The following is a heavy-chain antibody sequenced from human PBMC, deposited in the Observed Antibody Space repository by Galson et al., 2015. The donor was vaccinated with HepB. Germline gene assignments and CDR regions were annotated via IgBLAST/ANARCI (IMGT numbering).Heavy chain of an antibody. CDR2: IITYVGRP. CDR1: GGAFGGYT. V-gene: IGHV1-69*08. CDR3: ARDPAVLPAAIVYGMDI. D-gene: IGHD2-2*01. Sequence: SVKVSCKASGGAFGGYTINWVRQAPGQGLEWMGRIITYVGRPNYAPRFQGRVTITADKSTTTAYMELNNLRSDDTALYFCARDPAVLPAAIVYGMDIWGQGTTVIVSS. J-gene: IGHJ6*02.